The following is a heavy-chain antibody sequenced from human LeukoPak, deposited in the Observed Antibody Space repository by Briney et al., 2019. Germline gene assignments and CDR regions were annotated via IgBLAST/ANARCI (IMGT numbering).Heavy chain of an antibody. J-gene: IGHJ5*02. V-gene: IGHV1-2*02. CDR2: INPNSGGT. D-gene: IGHD1-14*01. CDR3: ARVSTVNEPYNCFGP. CDR1: GYSCIAYY. Sequence: ASVKVSCKASGYSCIAYYIHWVRQAPGQGREGLGWINPNSGGTNYAQKFQGRVTMTRDTSISTVYMDLSSLRSDDTAVYYCARVSTVNEPYNCFGPWGQGTLVTVAS.